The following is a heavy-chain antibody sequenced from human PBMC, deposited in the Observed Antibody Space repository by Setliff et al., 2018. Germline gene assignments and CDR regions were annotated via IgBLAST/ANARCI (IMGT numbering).Heavy chain of an antibody. CDR1: GFTFSNYR. V-gene: IGHV3-33*08. Sequence: GGSLRLSCAASGFTFSNYRMHWVRQAPGKGLEWVAVIWDDGGKKYHADSVKGRFTISRDNSKNTLYLEMNSLRAEDTAVYYCARTCSGSGCYAGLESWGQGTPVTVSS. CDR2: IWDDGGKK. D-gene: IGHD2-15*01. J-gene: IGHJ4*02. CDR3: ARTCSGSGCYAGLES.